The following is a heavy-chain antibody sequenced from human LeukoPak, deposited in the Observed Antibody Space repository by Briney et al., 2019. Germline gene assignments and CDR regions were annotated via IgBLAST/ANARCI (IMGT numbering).Heavy chain of an antibody. Sequence: SETLSLTCTVSGGSISSSSYYWGWIRQPPGKGLEWIGYIYYSGSTYYNPSLKSRVTISVDTSKNQFSLKLSSVTAADTAVYYCARVGGCSGGSCYSPDAFDIWGQGTMVTVSS. J-gene: IGHJ3*02. CDR3: ARVGGCSGGSCYSPDAFDI. CDR2: IYYSGST. D-gene: IGHD2-15*01. V-gene: IGHV4-30-4*08. CDR1: GGSISSSSYY.